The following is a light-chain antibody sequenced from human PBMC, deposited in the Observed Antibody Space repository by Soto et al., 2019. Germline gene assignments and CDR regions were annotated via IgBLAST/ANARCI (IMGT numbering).Light chain of an antibody. CDR2: RNN. CDR3: AAWDDSLSGHVV. J-gene: IGLJ2*01. CDR1: SSNIGSNY. Sequence: SVLTQPPSASGTPGQRVTISCSGSSSNIGSNYVYWYQQLPGTAPKLLIYRNNQRPSGVPDRFSGSKSGTSASLAISGLRSEDDADYYCAAWDDSLSGHVVFGGGTKLTVL. V-gene: IGLV1-47*01.